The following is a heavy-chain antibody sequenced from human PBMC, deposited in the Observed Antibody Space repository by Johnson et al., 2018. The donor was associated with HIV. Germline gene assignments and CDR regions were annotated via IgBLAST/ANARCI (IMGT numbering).Heavy chain of an antibody. CDR1: GFNFDDYA. J-gene: IGHJ3*02. CDR3: AKARGIVVVIHPFDI. D-gene: IGHD3-22*01. Sequence: VQLVESGGGLVQPGRSLRLSCAASGFNFDDYAMHWVRQAPGKGLEWVSGISWNSGSLGYADSVKGRFTIFRDNAKNSLYLQMNSLRAEDTALYYCAKARGIVVVIHPFDIWGQGTVVTVSS. V-gene: IGHV3-9*01. CDR2: ISWNSGSL.